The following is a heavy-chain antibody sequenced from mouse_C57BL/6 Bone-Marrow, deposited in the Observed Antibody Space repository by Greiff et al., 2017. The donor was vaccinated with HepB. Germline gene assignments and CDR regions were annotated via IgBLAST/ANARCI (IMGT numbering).Heavy chain of an antibody. Sequence: VQLQQPGAELVKPGASVKLSCKASGYTFTSYWMQWVKQRPGQGLEWIGEIDPSDSYTNYNQKFKGKATLTVDTSSSTAYMQLSSLTSEDSAVYYCAGLLWLRRGFAYWGQGTRVTVSA. V-gene: IGHV1-50*01. CDR3: AGLLWLRRGFAY. CDR1: GYTFTSYW. D-gene: IGHD2-2*01. J-gene: IGHJ3*01. CDR2: IDPSDSYT.